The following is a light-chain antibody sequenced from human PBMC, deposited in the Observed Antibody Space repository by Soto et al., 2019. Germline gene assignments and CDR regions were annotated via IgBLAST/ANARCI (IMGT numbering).Light chain of an antibody. V-gene: IGLV1-51*01. CDR1: SSNIGNNS. J-gene: IGLJ3*02. CDR3: GTWDSSLGTVV. CDR2: DNN. Sequence: QSVLTQPPSVSAAPGQKVTISCSGTSSNIGNNSVSWYQQLPGTAPKLLIYDNNNRPSRISDRFSGSKSGTSATLGITGLQTGDEADYHCGTWDSSLGTVVFGGGTKLTVL.